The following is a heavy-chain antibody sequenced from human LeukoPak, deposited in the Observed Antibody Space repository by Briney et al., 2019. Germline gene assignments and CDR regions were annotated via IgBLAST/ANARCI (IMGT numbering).Heavy chain of an antibody. D-gene: IGHD2-15*01. J-gene: IGHJ4*02. CDR3: ATFGSSYC. CDR2: IKSKTDGGTS. CDR1: GFTFSYAW. V-gene: IGHV3-15*01. Sequence: PGGSLRLSCAASGFTFSYAWMSWVRQAPGKGLEWVGRIKSKTDGGTSEYAAPVKGRFTISRDDSKNTLYLQLNSLKTEDTGVYYCATFGSSYCWGQGTLVTVSS.